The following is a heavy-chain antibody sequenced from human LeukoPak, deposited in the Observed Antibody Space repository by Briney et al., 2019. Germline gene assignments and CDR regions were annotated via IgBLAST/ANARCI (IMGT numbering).Heavy chain of an antibody. CDR1: GFPFSTYW. J-gene: IGHJ4*02. CDR3: VRGRDNYRYFDL. CDR2: VNSDGSST. V-gene: IGHV3-74*01. Sequence: GGSLTFSCAASGFPFSTYWMHWVRQAPGKGLEWVSRVNSDGSSTVYADSVKGRFTISRDNAKNTHYLQMNSLSAEDTAVYYCVRGRDNYRYFDLWGQGTLVTVSS. D-gene: IGHD4-11*01.